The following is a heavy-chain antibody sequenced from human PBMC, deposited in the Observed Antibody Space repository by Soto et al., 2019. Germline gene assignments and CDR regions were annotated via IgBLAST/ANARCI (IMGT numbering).Heavy chain of an antibody. V-gene: IGHV4-59*02. Sequence: QVQLQESGPGVVKPSETLSLTCTVTGASVINDYWNWIRQPPGKELEWIGFVYDSGSTSYNSSLNSILTISVDTSKNQFSLKLSSVTAADTAVYYCVRQVGATGSYSYAVWGQGTMVTVSS. CDR1: GASVINDY. J-gene: IGHJ3*01. CDR2: VYDSGST. D-gene: IGHD1-26*01. CDR3: VRQVGATGSYSYAV.